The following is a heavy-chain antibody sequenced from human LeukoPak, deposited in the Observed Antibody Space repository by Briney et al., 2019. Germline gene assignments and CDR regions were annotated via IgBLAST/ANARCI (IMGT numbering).Heavy chain of an antibody. J-gene: IGHJ4*02. CDR2: ISYDGSNK. Sequence: GGSLRLSCAASGFTFSSYAMHWVRQGPGKGLEWVAVISYDGSNKYYADSVKGRFTISRDSSKNTLYLQMNSLRAEDTAVYYCTRSLRLRFSEWLTPSFDYWGQGTLVTVSS. CDR1: GFTFSSYA. V-gene: IGHV3-30-3*01. D-gene: IGHD3-3*01. CDR3: TRSLRLRFSEWLTPSFDY.